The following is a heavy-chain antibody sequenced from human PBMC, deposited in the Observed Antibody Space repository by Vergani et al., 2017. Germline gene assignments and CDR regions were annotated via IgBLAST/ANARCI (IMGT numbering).Heavy chain of an antibody. Sequence: EVQLLQSEGAVVTPGGPLSLSCVASGFTFSSHAMSWVRQGHGQGLEWVSSIKNTGDSTHYADSVKGRFTISRDNSNNTLYLQTNSLRVEDPAVDYCGGGSDNYNWGQGTLVTVSS. CDR1: GFTFSSHA. J-gene: IGHJ4*02. V-gene: IGHV3-23*01. D-gene: IGHD5-24*01. CDR2: IKNTGDST. CDR3: GGGSDNYN.